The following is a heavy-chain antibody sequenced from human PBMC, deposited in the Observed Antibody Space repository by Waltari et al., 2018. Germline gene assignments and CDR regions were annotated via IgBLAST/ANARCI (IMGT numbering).Heavy chain of an antibody. CDR2: IYHSGST. V-gene: IGHV4-38-2*02. D-gene: IGHD3-3*01. CDR3: ARDDAGVLYDFWSGYYTNCFDP. CDR1: GYSISRGYH. J-gene: IGHJ5*02. Sequence: QVQLQESGPGLVKPSETLSLTCAVSGYSISRGYHWGWFRPAPGKGPEWIGSIYHSGSTYYNPSLKSRVTISVDTSKNQFSLKLSSVTAADTAVYYCARDDAGVLYDFWSGYYTNCFDPWGQGTLVTVSS.